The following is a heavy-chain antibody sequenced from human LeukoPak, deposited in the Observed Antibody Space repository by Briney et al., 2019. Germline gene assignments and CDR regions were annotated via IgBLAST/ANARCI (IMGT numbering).Heavy chain of an antibody. Sequence: GGSLRLSCAASGFTFSSYAMHWVRQAPGKGLEWVAVISYDGSNKYYADSVKGRFTISRDNSKNTLYLQMNSLRAEDTALYYCAKDIWKRTYTGYDGFDYWGQGTLVTVSS. CDR2: ISYDGSNK. J-gene: IGHJ4*02. D-gene: IGHD5-12*01. V-gene: IGHV3-30-3*02. CDR3: AKDIWKRTYTGYDGFDY. CDR1: GFTFSSYA.